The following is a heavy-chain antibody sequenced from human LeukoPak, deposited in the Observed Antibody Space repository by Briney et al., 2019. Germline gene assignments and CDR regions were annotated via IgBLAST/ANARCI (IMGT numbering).Heavy chain of an antibody. V-gene: IGHV1-3*03. CDR3: AKDQDNYYDFSGAAFDI. Sequence: ASVKVSCKTSGYMFTSFAIHWVRQAPGQRLEWMGWISTANGNTKYSQAFQGRVTITRDTSATTVYMELSSLTSEDMAVYYCAKDQDNYYDFSGAAFDIWGQGTMLTVSS. CDR1: GYMFTSFA. D-gene: IGHD3-22*01. J-gene: IGHJ3*02. CDR2: ISTANGNT.